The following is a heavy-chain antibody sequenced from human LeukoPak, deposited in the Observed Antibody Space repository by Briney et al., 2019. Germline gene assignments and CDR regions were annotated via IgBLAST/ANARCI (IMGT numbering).Heavy chain of an antibody. J-gene: IGHJ4*02. D-gene: IGHD4-11*01. CDR2: IIPIFGTA. CDR1: GGTFSSYA. Sequence: ASVKVSCKASGGTFSSYAISWVRQAPGQGLEWMGGIIPIFGTANYAQKFQGRVTVTTDESTSTAYMELSSLRSEDTAVYYCARGRRTTPSFDYWGQGTLVTVSS. CDR3: ARGRRTTPSFDY. V-gene: IGHV1-69*05.